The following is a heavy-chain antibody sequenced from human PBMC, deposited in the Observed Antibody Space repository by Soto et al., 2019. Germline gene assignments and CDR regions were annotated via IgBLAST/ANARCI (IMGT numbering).Heavy chain of an antibody. CDR3: ARGRYDPFYYYYYVMDV. J-gene: IGHJ6*02. CDR1: GFTVSSNY. Sequence: GGSLRLSCAASGFTVSSNYMSWVRQAPGKGLEWVSVIYSGGSTYYADSVKGRFTISRDNSKNTLYLQMNSLRAEDTAVYYCARGRYDPFYYYYYVMDVWGQGTTVTVSS. D-gene: IGHD1-1*01. V-gene: IGHV3-53*01. CDR2: IYSGGST.